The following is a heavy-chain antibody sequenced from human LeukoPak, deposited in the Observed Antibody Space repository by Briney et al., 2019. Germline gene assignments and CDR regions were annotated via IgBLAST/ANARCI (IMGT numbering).Heavy chain of an antibody. V-gene: IGHV4-39*01. D-gene: IGHD3-3*01. CDR2: IYYSGNT. Sequence: PSETLSLTCTVSGGSISSNNYYWGWIRQPPGKGLEWIGSIYYSGNTYYNPSLKSRATISVDTSKNQFSLKLSSVTAADTAVFYCARLWSGLRPPDYWGQGTLVTVSS. J-gene: IGHJ4*02. CDR1: GGSISSNNYY. CDR3: ARLWSGLRPPDY.